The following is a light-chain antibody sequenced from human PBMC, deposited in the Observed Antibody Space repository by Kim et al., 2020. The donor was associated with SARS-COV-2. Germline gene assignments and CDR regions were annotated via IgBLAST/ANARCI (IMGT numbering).Light chain of an antibody. J-gene: IGKJ5*01. CDR2: DTS. V-gene: IGKV3-11*01. CDR3: QQRSNWPVT. Sequence: FSPGKRAPLSRSASQSVSSYIAWYQQKPGRAPRLLIYDTSNRATGITARYRGSGSGTDFTLTISSLEPEDFTVYYCQQRSNWPVTFGQGTRLEIK. CDR1: QSVSSY.